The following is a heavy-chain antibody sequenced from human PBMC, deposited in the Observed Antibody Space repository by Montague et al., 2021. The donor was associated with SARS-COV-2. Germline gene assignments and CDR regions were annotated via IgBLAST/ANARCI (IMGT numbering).Heavy chain of an antibody. CDR3: ARGGGYRDAFDI. CDR2: ISYDGFNK. V-gene: IGHV3-30*04. J-gene: IGHJ3*02. Sequence: SLRLSCAASGFTFSSHAMHWVRQAPGKGLERVAVISYDGFNKYYADSVKGRFTISRDNSKNTLSLQMNSLRTEDTAVYYCARGGGYRDAFDIWGQGTMVTVSS. D-gene: IGHD5-18*01. CDR1: GFTFSSHA.